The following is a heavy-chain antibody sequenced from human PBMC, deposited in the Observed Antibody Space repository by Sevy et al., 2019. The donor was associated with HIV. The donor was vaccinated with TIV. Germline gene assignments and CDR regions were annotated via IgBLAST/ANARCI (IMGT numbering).Heavy chain of an antibody. Sequence: GGSPRLSCAASGFTFSDYYMSWIRQAPGKGLEWVSYISSSGTIYYADSVRGRFTISRDNAKNSLYLQMNSLRAEDTAIYYCARARAVVTAIEEFDYWGQGTLVTVSS. J-gene: IGHJ4*02. CDR2: ISSSGTI. D-gene: IGHD2-21*02. CDR3: ARARAVVTAIEEFDY. CDR1: GFTFSDYY. V-gene: IGHV3-11*01.